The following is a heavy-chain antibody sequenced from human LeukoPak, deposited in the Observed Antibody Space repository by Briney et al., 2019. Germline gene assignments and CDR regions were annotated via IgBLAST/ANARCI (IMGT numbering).Heavy chain of an antibody. J-gene: IGHJ6*02. CDR2: IYYSGST. Sequence: PSETLSLTCTVSGGSISSYYWSWIRQPPGKGLEWIGYIYYSGSTNYNPSLKSRVTISVDTSKNQFSLKLSSVTAADTAVYYCARDGGVIRFGGQDVWGQGTTVTVS. D-gene: IGHD3-16*01. CDR3: ARDGGVIRFGGQDV. V-gene: IGHV4-59*12. CDR1: GGSISSYY.